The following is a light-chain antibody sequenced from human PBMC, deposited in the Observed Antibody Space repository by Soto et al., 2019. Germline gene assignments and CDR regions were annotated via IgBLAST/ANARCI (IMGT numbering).Light chain of an antibody. V-gene: IGKV3-20*01. CDR1: QRVSKY. CDR2: GAS. Sequence: EIVLTQSPCTLALSPGEGATLSSRASQRVSKYLAWYQQKPGQAPSLLIYGASSKATCIPDSFSGSGSGTDFTLTISRLEPEDFAVYYCQQYGGSPQTFGQGTKVEIK. J-gene: IGKJ1*01. CDR3: QQYGGSPQT.